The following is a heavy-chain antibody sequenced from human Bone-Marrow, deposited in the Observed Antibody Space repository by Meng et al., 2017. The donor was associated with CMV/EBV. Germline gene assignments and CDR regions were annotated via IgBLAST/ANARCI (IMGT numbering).Heavy chain of an antibody. CDR2: IKQDGGEK. CDR1: GFTFSNYW. D-gene: IGHD2-15*01. J-gene: IGHJ4*02. CDR3: AREGRDLDY. V-gene: IGHV3-7*01. Sequence: GESLKISCAASGFTFSNYWMSWVRQAPGKGLEWLANIKQDGGEKYYVDSVKGRFTISRDTANKSLYLQMNSLRAEDTAVYYCAREGRDLDYWGLGTLVTVSS.